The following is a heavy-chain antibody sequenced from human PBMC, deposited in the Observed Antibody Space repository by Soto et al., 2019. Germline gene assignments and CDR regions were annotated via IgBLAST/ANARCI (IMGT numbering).Heavy chain of an antibody. CDR2: IKSKTDGGTT. J-gene: IGHJ4*02. D-gene: IGHD6-13*01. CDR1: GFTFSNAW. V-gene: IGHV3-15*07. Sequence: EVQLVESGGGLVKPGGSLRLSCAASGFTFSNAWMNWVRQAPGKGLEWVGRIKSKTDGGTTDYTAPVKGRFTISRDDSKNTLYLQMNSLKTEDTAVYYCTTDPFWGIADQNWGQGTLVTVSS. CDR3: TTDPFWGIADQN.